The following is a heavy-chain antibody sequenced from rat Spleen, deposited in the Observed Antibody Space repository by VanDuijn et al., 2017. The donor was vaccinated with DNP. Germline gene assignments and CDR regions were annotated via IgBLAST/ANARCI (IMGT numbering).Heavy chain of an antibody. J-gene: IGHJ2*01. CDR3: VRGRGRYIYFDS. V-gene: IGHV2-30*01. Sequence: QVHLKESGPGLVQPSQTLSLTCTVSGFSLTSYNIHWLRQPTGKGLEWMGVVWTGGGTDYNSVLKSRLTIIRDTSKSQVFLKMNSLQTEDIATYYCVRGRGRYIYFDSWVQGLMVTVSS. D-gene: IGHD1-2*01. CDR1: GFSLTSYN. CDR2: VWTGGGT.